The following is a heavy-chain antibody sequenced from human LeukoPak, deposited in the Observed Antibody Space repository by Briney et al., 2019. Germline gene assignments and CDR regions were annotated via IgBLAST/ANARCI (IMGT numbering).Heavy chain of an antibody. J-gene: IGHJ4*02. CDR1: GGSISSGDYY. V-gene: IGHV4-30-4*01. CDR3: ARGGYSYGFVLDY. Sequence: PSETPSLTCTVSGGSISSGDYYWSWIRQPPGKGLEWIGYIYYSGSTYYNPSLKSRVTISVDTSKNQFSLKLSSVTAADTAVYYCARGGYSYGFVLDYWGQGTLVTVSS. CDR2: IYYSGST. D-gene: IGHD5-18*01.